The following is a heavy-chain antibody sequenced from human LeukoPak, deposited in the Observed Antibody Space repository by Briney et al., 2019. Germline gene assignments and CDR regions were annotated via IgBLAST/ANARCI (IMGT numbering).Heavy chain of an antibody. J-gene: IGHJ4*02. Sequence: ASVKVSCKASGSPFTGYYMHWVRQAPGQGLEWMGWINPNSGGTNYAQKFQGRVTMTRDTSISTAYMELSRLRSDDTAVYYCARMGVDGDPTQDFDYWGQGTLVTVSS. D-gene: IGHD3-3*01. CDR1: GSPFTGYY. V-gene: IGHV1-2*02. CDR2: INPNSGGT. CDR3: ARMGVDGDPTQDFDY.